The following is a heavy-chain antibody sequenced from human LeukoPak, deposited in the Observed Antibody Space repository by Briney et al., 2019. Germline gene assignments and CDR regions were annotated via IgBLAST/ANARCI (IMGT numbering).Heavy chain of an antibody. CDR2: INWNGGST. CDR1: GFTFDDYG. D-gene: IGHD1-26*01. CDR3: ARRGFESYSGSSVEYFQH. Sequence: GGSLRLSCAASGFTFDDYGMSWVRQAPGKGLEWVSGINWNGGSTGYADSVKGRFTISRDNAKNSLYLQMNSLRAEDTALYYCARRGFESYSGSSVEYFQHWGQGTLVTVSS. J-gene: IGHJ1*01. V-gene: IGHV3-20*04.